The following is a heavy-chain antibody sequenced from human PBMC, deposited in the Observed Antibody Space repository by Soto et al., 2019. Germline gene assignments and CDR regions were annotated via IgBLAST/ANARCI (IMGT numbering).Heavy chain of an antibody. D-gene: IGHD4-17*01. V-gene: IGHV1-18*01. J-gene: IGHJ4*02. Sequence: ASVKVSCKASGYMLTSYGVSWVRQAPGQGLEWVGWTSAHNGNTNYTQRFQGRVTMTTDTSTSTAYMELGSLRSDDTAVYYCARDSATVTTSVDYWGQGTLVTVSS. CDR3: ARDSATVTTSVDY. CDR2: TSAHNGNT. CDR1: GYMLTSYG.